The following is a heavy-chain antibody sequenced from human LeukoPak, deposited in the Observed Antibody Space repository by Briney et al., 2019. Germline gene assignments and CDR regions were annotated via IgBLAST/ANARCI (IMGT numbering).Heavy chain of an antibody. CDR1: GFTFSDYY. V-gene: IGHV3-11*01. J-gene: IGHJ4*02. CDR3: AKGLGSSPTGYYFDY. D-gene: IGHD1-26*01. Sequence: GGSLRLSCAASGFTFSDYYMSWIRQAPGKGLEWVSYISSSGSTIYYADSVKGRFTISRDNAKNSLYLQMNSLRTEEMDLYYCAKGLGSSPTGYYFDYWGQGTLVTVSS. CDR2: ISSSGSTI.